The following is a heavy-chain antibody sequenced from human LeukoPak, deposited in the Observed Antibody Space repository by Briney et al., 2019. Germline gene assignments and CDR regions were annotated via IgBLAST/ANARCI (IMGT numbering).Heavy chain of an antibody. CDR1: GGSISSYY. CDR2: IYYSGST. CDR3: ARETVGGSGY. Sequence: SETLSLTCTVSGGSISSYYWSWIRQPPGKGLEWIGYIYYSGSTNYNPSLTSRVTISVDTSKNQFSLKLSSVTAADTAVYYCARETVGGSGYWGQGTLVTVSS. V-gene: IGHV4-59*01. D-gene: IGHD3-16*01. J-gene: IGHJ4*02.